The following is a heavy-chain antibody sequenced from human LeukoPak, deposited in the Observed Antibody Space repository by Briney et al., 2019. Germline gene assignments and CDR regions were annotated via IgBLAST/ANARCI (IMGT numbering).Heavy chain of an antibody. J-gene: IGHJ4*02. CDR1: GFTFSTYA. CDR2: FGGSGGST. CDR3: ARVGLDRRGYSGYEAFDY. D-gene: IGHD5-12*01. V-gene: IGHV3-23*01. Sequence: PGGSLRLSCAASGFTFSTYAMSWVRRAPGKGLEWVSAFGGSGGSTYCADSVKGRVTISRDNSKNTLYLQMNSLRAEDTAVYYCARVGLDRRGYSGYEAFDYWGQGTLVTVSS.